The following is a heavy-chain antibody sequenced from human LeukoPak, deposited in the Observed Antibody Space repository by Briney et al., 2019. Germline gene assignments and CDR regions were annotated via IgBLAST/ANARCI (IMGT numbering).Heavy chain of an antibody. CDR3: ATGPGRLYYYMDV. CDR1: GYTLTELS. V-gene: IGHV1-24*01. Sequence: ASVKVSCKVSGYTLTELSMHWVRQAPGKGLEWMGGFDPEDGETIYAQKFQGRVTMTEDTSTDTAYMELSSLRSEDTAVYHCATGPGRLYYYMDVWGKGTTVTVSS. CDR2: FDPEDGET. J-gene: IGHJ6*03.